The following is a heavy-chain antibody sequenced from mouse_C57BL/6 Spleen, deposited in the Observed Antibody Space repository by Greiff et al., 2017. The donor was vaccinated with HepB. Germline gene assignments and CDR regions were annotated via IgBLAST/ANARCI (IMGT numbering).Heavy chain of an antibody. CDR3: ARGYYYGSSVYYFDY. V-gene: IGHV1-42*01. CDR1: GYSFTGYY. D-gene: IGHD1-1*01. CDR2: INPSTGGT. Sequence: VQLQQSGPELVKPGASVKISCKASGYSFTGYYMNWVKQSPEKSLEWIGEINPSTGGTTYNQKFKAKATLTVDKSSSTAYMQLKSLTSEDSAVYYCARGYYYGSSVYYFDYWGQGTTLTVSS. J-gene: IGHJ2*01.